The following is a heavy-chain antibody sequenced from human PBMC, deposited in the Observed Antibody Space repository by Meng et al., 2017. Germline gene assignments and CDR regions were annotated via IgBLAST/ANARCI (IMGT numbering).Heavy chain of an antibody. CDR3: AREIAVAAHYYWYYDL. CDR2: INRSRST. Sequence: HPQQRGAVVLQPSDALSLTRAVYVGAFSGYYWSWIRPLPGKGLEWIGEINRSRSTNYIPSLKSRATISVDTSKNQFSLKLNSVTAADTAVYYCAREIAVAAHYYWYYDLWGRGTLVTVSS. J-gene: IGHJ2*01. CDR1: VGAFSGYY. V-gene: IGHV4-34*01. D-gene: IGHD6-19*01.